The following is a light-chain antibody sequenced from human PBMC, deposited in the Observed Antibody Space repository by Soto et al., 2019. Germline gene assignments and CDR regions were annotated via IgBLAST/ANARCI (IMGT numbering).Light chain of an antibody. Sequence: QSALAQPPSASGSPGQSVTISCTGTSSDVGGYNYVSWYQQHPSKAPKLMIYEVSKRPSGVPDRFSGSKSGNTASLTVSGLQAEDEADYYCSSYAGSNIRYVFGTGTKVTVL. J-gene: IGLJ1*01. CDR2: EVS. CDR3: SSYAGSNIRYV. V-gene: IGLV2-8*01. CDR1: SSDVGGYNY.